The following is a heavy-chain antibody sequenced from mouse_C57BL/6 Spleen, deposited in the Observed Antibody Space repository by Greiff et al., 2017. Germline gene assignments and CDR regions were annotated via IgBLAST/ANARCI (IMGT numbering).Heavy chain of an antibody. CDR3: AREGGNYGFAY. CDR1: GYSFTGYY. D-gene: IGHD2-1*01. V-gene: IGHV1-43*01. CDR2: INPSTGGT. J-gene: IGHJ3*01. Sequence: EVKLMESGPELVKPGASVKISCKASGYSFTGYYMHWVKQSSEKSLEWIGEINPSTGGTSYNQKFKGKATLTVDKSSSTAYMQLKSLTSEDSAVYYCAREGGNYGFAYWGQGTLVTVSA.